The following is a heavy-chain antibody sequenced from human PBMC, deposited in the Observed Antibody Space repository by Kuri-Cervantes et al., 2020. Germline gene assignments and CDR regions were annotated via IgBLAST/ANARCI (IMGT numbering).Heavy chain of an antibody. CDR1: GGSISSSSYY. V-gene: IGHV4-39*01. CDR2: IYYSGST. Sequence: GSLRLSCTVSGGSISSSSYYWGWIRQPPGKGLEWIGSIYYSGSTYYNPSLKSRVTISVDTSKNQFSLKLSSVTAADTAVYYCARLVNDYGDSDFDYWGQGTLVTVSS. D-gene: IGHD4-17*01. CDR3: ARLVNDYGDSDFDY. J-gene: IGHJ4*02.